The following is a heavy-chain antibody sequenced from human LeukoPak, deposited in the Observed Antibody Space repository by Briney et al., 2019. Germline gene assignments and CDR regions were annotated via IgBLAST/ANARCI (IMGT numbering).Heavy chain of an antibody. CDR2: ISSSGSTI. Sequence: GGSLRLSCAASGFTFSSYEMNWVRQAPGKGLEWVSYISSSGSTIYYADSVKGRFTISRDNAKNSLYLQMNSLRAEDTAGYYCAREEYDSSGYHHDYWGQGTLVTVSS. CDR3: AREEYDSSGYHHDY. CDR1: GFTFSSYE. D-gene: IGHD3-22*01. V-gene: IGHV3-48*03. J-gene: IGHJ4*02.